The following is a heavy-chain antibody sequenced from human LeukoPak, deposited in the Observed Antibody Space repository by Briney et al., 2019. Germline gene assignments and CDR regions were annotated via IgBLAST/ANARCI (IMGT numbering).Heavy chain of an antibody. J-gene: IGHJ4*02. CDR2: FDPEDGET. V-gene: IGHV1-24*01. D-gene: IGHD3-3*01. Sequence: ASVKVSCKVSGYTLTELSMHWVRQAPGKGLEWMGGFDPEDGETIYAQKFQGRVTMTEDTSTDTAYMELSSLRSEDTAVYYCAAPVLFWSGYYNFDHWGQGTLVTVSS. CDR1: GYTLTELS. CDR3: AAPVLFWSGYYNFDH.